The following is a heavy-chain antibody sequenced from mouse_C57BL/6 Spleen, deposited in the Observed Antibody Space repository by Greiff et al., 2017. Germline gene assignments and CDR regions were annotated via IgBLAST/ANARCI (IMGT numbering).Heavy chain of an antibody. CDR1: GYAFTNYL. Sequence: VQLQQSGAELVRPGTSVKVSCKASGYAFTNYLIEWVKQRPGQGLEWIGVINPGSGGTNYNEKFKGKATLTADKSSSTAYMQPSSLTSEDSAVYFCASGDGYSDYWGQGTTLTVSS. J-gene: IGHJ2*01. V-gene: IGHV1-54*01. D-gene: IGHD2-3*01. CDR3: ASGDGYSDY. CDR2: INPGSGGT.